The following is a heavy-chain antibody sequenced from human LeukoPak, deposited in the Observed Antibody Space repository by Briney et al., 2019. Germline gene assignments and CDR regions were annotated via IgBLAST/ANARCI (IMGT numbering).Heavy chain of an antibody. CDR2: ISYDGSDK. V-gene: IGHV3-30*18. J-gene: IGHJ4*02. D-gene: IGHD6-19*01. CDR3: AKSKRGYSGGWYEYYFDY. CDR1: GFTFSNYG. Sequence: GRSLRLSCAASGFTFSNYGMRWVRQAPGKGLEWVAVISYDGSDKYYADSVKGRFTISRDNSKNTLYLQMNSLRAEDTAVYYCAKSKRGYSGGWYEYYFDYWGQGTLVTVSS.